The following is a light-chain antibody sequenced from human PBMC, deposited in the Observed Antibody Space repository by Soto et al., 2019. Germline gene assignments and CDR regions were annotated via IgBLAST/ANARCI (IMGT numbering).Light chain of an antibody. CDR2: GAS. V-gene: IGKV3-20*01. J-gene: IGKJ4*01. CDR3: HQYGSSPPT. CDR1: QSVSSSY. Sequence: EIVLTQSPGTLSLSPGERATLSCRASQSVSSSYLAWYQQKPGQAPRLLIYGASSRATGIPDRFSGSGSGTDFTLTISRLEPEEFSVYYFHQYGSSPPTFGGGTKVEIK.